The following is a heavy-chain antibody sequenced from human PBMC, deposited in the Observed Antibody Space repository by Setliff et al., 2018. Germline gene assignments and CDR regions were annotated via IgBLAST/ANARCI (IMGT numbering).Heavy chain of an antibody. Sequence: PSETLSLTCSVSDDSFYSSSYYWGWIRQSPGTGLEWIGSIFYNGTTYYNASLKSRVTISVDTSKNQFSLNLTSVTAADTAVYYCARASVVHAIAVGYWGQGTLVTVSS. CDR3: ARASVVHAIAVGY. CDR1: DDSFYSSSYY. CDR2: IFYNGTT. V-gene: IGHV4-39*01. D-gene: IGHD2-15*01. J-gene: IGHJ4*02.